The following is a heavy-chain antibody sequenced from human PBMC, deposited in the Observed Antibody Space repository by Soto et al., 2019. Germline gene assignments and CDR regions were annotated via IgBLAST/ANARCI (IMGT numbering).Heavy chain of an antibody. Sequence: QVQLVESGGGVVQPGGSRSLSCTTSGFTFNTYGMHWVRQAPGKGLEWVAIIWYDGSNKYYADSVKGRFTISRDNSKNTLYLQMNSLRAEDTALYYCARADCTGAYCYSWPFNYGVDVWGQGTTVTVSS. V-gene: IGHV3-33*08. CDR2: IWYDGSNK. CDR1: GFTFNTYG. J-gene: IGHJ6*02. D-gene: IGHD2-15*01. CDR3: ARADCTGAYCYSWPFNYGVDV.